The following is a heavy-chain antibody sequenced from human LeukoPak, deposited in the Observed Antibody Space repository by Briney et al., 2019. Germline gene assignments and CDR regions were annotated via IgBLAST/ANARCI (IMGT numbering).Heavy chain of an antibody. CDR1: GYTVTSYY. CDR2: INPSGGST. D-gene: IGHD6-19*01. CDR3: ARQGIAVAVRGYFDY. V-gene: IGHV1-46*01. Sequence: ASVKVSCKASGYTVTSYYMHWVRQAPGQGLEGMGIINPSGGSTSYAQKFQGRVTMTRDTSTRTVYMELSSLRSEDTAVYYCARQGIAVAVRGYFDYWGQGTLVTVSS. J-gene: IGHJ4*02.